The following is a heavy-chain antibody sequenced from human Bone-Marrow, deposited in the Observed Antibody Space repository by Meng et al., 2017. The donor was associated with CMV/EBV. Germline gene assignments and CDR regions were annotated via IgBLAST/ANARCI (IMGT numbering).Heavy chain of an antibody. CDR2: ISPDGGEE. V-gene: IGHV3-7*01. CDR1: GFTFSNYG. Sequence: GESLKISCAASGFTFSNYGMTWVRQAPGKGLEWVANISPDGGEEQCVDSVKGRFTMSRDNVKNSLYLQVNSLRVEDTALYYCVRNSGWGRFDYWGQGTLVTVSS. D-gene: IGHD6-19*01. CDR3: VRNSGWGRFDY. J-gene: IGHJ4*02.